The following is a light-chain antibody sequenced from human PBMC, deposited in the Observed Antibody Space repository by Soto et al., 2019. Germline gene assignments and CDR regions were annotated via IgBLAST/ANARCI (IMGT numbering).Light chain of an antibody. CDR3: KQYDDLPLT. V-gene: IGKV1-33*01. J-gene: IGKJ4*01. CDR1: QDITNF. CDR2: DAK. Sequence: DVQMTKSPSSLSASVGDRVTITCRASQDITNFLNWYQQKPGKAPKLLIYDAKYLEKGAQSRFSGSGSGTDFSFTISNLQPEDFATYFCKQYDDLPLTVGGGTKVDIK.